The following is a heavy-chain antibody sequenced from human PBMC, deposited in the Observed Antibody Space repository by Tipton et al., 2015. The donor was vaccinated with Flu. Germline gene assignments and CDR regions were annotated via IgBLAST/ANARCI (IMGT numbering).Heavy chain of an antibody. CDR3: AKWGEAAAGHFDY. J-gene: IGHJ4*02. Sequence: SLRLSCAASGFTFSSYAMSWVRQAPGKGLEWVSAISGSGDSTYYADSVKGRFTISRDNSKNTLYLQMNSLRAEDTAVYYCAKWGEAAAGHFDYWGQGTLVTVSS. D-gene: IGHD6-13*01. CDR2: ISGSGDST. CDR1: GFTFSSYA. V-gene: IGHV3-23*01.